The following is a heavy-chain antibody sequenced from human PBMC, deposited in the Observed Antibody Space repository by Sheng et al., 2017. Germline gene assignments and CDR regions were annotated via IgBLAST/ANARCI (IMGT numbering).Heavy chain of an antibody. Sequence: QVQLVESGGGVVQPGRSLRLSCAASGFTFSSYAMHWVRQAPGKGLEWVAVISYDGSNKYYADSVKGRFTISRDNSKNTLYLQMNSLRAEDTAVYYCAGDRNFDWLFSSWGQGTMVTVSS. CDR2: ISYDGSNK. J-gene: IGHJ3*01. V-gene: IGHV3-30*04. D-gene: IGHD3-9*01. CDR1: GFTFSSYA. CDR3: AGDRNFDWLFSS.